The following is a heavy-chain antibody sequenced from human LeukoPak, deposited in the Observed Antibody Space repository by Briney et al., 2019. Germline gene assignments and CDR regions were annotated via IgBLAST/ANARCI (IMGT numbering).Heavy chain of an antibody. D-gene: IGHD2-2*02. V-gene: IGHV1-3*01. J-gene: IGHJ6*02. CDR1: GYAFTSYA. CDR2: INAGNGNT. Sequence: ASVKVSCKASGYAFTSYAMHWVRQAPGQRLEWMGWINAGNGNTKYSQKFQGRVTITRDTSASTAYMELSSLRSEDTAVYYCARSYCSSTSCYRGYCYGMDVWGQGTTVTASS. CDR3: ARSYCSSTSCYRGYCYGMDV.